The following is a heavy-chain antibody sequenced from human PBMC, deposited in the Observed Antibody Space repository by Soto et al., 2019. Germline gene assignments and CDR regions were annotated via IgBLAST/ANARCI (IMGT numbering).Heavy chain of an antibody. V-gene: IGHV1-18*01. CDR1: GYTFTSYG. D-gene: IGHD2-2*01. CDR2: ISGYNGNT. CDR3: ARLADCSITTCSFPSRFHIRGYYYYYGMDV. Sequence: QVRLVQSAAEVKKPGASVKVSCKASGYTFTSYGISWVRQAPGQGLEWMGWISGYNGNTNLAQKLQGRVTMTTDTPTSTAFMALRSLRSYDTAVYYCARLADCSITTCSFPSRFHIRGYYYYYGMDVWGQGTTVTVSS. J-gene: IGHJ6*02.